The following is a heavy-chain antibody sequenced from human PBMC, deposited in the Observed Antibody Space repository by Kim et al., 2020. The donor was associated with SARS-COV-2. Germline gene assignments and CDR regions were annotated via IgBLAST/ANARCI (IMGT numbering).Heavy chain of an antibody. CDR3: ARETYYDFWSGYYPVGDYYYGMDV. D-gene: IGHD3-3*01. CDR2: IYTSGST. Sequence: SETLSLTCTVSGGSISSYYWSWIRQPAGKGLEWIGRIYTSGSTNYNPSLKSRVTMSVDTSKNQFSLKLSSVTAADTAVYYCARETYYDFWSGYYPVGDYYYGMDVWGQGTTVTVSS. CDR1: GGSISSYY. J-gene: IGHJ6*02. V-gene: IGHV4-4*07.